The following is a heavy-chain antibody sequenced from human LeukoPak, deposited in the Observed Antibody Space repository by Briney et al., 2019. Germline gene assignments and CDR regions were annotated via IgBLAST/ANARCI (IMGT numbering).Heavy chain of an antibody. Sequence: SETLSLTCTVSGGSISSYYWSWIRQPPGMGLEWIGYIYYSGSTNYNPSLKSRVTISVDTSKNQFSLKLSSVTAADTAVYYCARGHWNYDPYFEYWGQGTLVTVSS. CDR2: IYYSGST. CDR1: GGSISSYY. D-gene: IGHD1-7*01. V-gene: IGHV4-59*01. CDR3: ARGHWNYDPYFEY. J-gene: IGHJ4*02.